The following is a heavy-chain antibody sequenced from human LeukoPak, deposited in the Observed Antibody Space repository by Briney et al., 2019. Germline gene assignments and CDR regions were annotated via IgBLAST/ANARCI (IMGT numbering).Heavy chain of an antibody. J-gene: IGHJ4*02. CDR1: GYTFTGYY. D-gene: IGHD6-19*01. CDR3: ARAVSGYSSGWLPDY. V-gene: IGHV1-2*04. Sequence: ASVKVSCTASGYTFTGYYMHWVRQAPGQGLECMGWINPNSGRTNYAQKFQAWVTMTRDTSISTAYMELSRLRSDHTAVYYCARAVSGYSSGWLPDYWGQGTLVTVSS. CDR2: INPNSGRT.